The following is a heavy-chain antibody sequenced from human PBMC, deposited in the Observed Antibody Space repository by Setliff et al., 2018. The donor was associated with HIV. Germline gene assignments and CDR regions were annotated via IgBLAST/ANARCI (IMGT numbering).Heavy chain of an antibody. V-gene: IGHV4-39*07. CDR3: ARFAGSSWIDY. D-gene: IGHD6-13*01. CDR2: VSSSGDT. CDR1: GVSISSTSYF. J-gene: IGHJ4*02. Sequence: SETLSLTCSVSGVSISSTSYFWGWIRLPPAKGLEWIGSVSSSGDTFYTPSLKSRVDISIDTSKRVFSLNLNSATAADTAMYYCARFAGSSWIDYWGQGALVTVSS.